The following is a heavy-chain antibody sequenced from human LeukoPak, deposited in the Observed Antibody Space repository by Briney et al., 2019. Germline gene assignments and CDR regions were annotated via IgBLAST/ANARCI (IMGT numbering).Heavy chain of an antibody. D-gene: IGHD5-18*01. Sequence: SVKVSCKASGGTFSSYAISWVRQAPGQGLEWMGGINPIFGTANYAQKFQGRVTITADESTSTAYMELSSLRSEDTAVYYCARDFVDTAMAGLVGYMDVWGKGTTVTVSS. CDR2: INPIFGTA. CDR3: ARDFVDTAMAGLVGYMDV. V-gene: IGHV1-69*13. CDR1: GGTFSSYA. J-gene: IGHJ6*03.